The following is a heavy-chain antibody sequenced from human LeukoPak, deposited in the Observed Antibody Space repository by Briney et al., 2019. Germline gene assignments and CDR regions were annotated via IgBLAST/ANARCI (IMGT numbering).Heavy chain of an antibody. CDR2: IYTSGST. Sequence: PSQTLSLTCTVSGGSISSGSYYWSWIRQPAGKGLEWIGRIYTSGSTNYNPSLKSRVTISVDTSKNQFSLKLSSVTAADTAVYYCARVTGGFGDVWGKGTTVTISS. CDR1: GGSISSGSYY. CDR3: ARVTGGFGDV. D-gene: IGHD3-10*01. V-gene: IGHV4-61*02. J-gene: IGHJ6*04.